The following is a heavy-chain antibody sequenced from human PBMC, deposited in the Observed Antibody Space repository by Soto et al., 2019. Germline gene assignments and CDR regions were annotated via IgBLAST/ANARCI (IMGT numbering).Heavy chain of an antibody. V-gene: IGHV2-5*02. CDR2: IYWDDDK. J-gene: IGHJ4*02. Sequence: SGPTPVNPTQTLTLTCTSSWFSHSTSGVGVGRIRQPPGKALEWLALIYWDDDKRYSPSLKSRLTITKDTSKNQVVLTMTNMDPVDTATYYCAHSASWGKWELFDYWGQGTLVTVSS. D-gene: IGHD1-26*01. CDR1: WFSHSTSGVG. CDR3: AHSASWGKWELFDY.